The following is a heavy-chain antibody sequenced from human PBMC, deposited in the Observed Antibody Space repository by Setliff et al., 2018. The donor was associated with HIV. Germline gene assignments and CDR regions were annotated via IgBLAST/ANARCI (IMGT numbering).Heavy chain of an antibody. CDR2: MNPNSGNT. V-gene: IGHV1-8*02. Sequence: ASVKVSCKASGYTFTSYDINWVRQATGQGLEWMGWMNPNSGNTGYAQKFQGRVTMTRNTPIRTAYMELSSLRSEDTAVYYCARGGGVYCSGGSCYTSVDFQHWGQVTLVTVSS. CDR3: ARGGGVYCSGGSCYTSVDFQH. CDR1: GYTFTSYD. D-gene: IGHD2-15*01. J-gene: IGHJ1*01.